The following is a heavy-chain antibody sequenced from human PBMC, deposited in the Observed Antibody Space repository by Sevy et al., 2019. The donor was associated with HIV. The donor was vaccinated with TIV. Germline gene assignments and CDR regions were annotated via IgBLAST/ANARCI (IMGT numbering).Heavy chain of an antibody. V-gene: IGHV3-7*01. CDR2: IKGDGSDK. CDR1: GFTFSANW. D-gene: IGHD3-16*01. CDR3: AHETFGRFES. J-gene: IGHJ4*02. Sequence: GESLKISCAASGFTFSANWMNLVRQAPGKGLEWVANIKGDGSDKHYVDSVEGRFTISRDNAKNLLYLQMNSLRVEDTAVYYCAHETFGRFESWGQGTLVTVSS.